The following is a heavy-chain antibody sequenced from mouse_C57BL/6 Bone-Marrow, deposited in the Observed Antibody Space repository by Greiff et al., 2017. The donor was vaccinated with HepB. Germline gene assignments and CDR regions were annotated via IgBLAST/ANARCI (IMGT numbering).Heavy chain of an antibody. CDR3: TRGYYGSSWYFDV. CDR1: GFTFSSYA. D-gene: IGHD1-1*01. J-gene: IGHJ1*03. Sequence: EVKVEESGEGLVKPGGSLKLSCAASGFTFSSYAMSWVRQTPEKRLEWVAYISSGGDYIYYADTVKGRFTISRDNARNTLYLQMSSLKSEDTAMYYCTRGYYGSSWYFDVWGTGTTVTVSS. V-gene: IGHV5-9-1*02. CDR2: ISSGGDYI.